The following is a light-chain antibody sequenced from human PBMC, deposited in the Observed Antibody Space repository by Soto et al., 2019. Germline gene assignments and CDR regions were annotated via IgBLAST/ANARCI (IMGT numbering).Light chain of an antibody. J-gene: IGKJ4*01. CDR1: QSVKSR. Sequence: EKVMTQSPATLSVSPGERATLSCRASQSVKSRLAWYQQKPGQAPRPLIYDAFTRATGIPARFSGSASGTEFTLTISNLQSEDFAVYYCQQYDEWPLPLGGGTTVEIK. V-gene: IGKV3-15*01. CDR3: QQYDEWPLP. CDR2: DAF.